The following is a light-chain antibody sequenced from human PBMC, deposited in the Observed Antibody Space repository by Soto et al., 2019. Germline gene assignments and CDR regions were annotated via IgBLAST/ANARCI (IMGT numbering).Light chain of an antibody. J-gene: IGKJ1*01. CDR1: QSVSSY. CDR3: KQRRYWPVT. CDR2: DAS. Sequence: IVFTHSPAILSMSPGERATLSCRASQSVSSYFAWYQQKPGQAPRLLIYDASNRATGVPARFSGSGSGTDFTLTISSLEPEVFAVYSCKQRRYWPVTFGQGPKVDIK. V-gene: IGKV3-11*01.